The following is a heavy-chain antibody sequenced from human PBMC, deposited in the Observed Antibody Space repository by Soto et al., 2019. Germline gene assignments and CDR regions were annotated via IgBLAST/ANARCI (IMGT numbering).Heavy chain of an antibody. J-gene: IGHJ4*02. CDR2: ISAYNGNT. CDR1: GYTFTSYG. D-gene: IGHD5-12*01. CDR3: ARNIVATIVYYFDY. V-gene: IGHV1-18*01. Sequence: ASVKVSCKASGYTFTSYGISWVRQAPGQGLEWMGWISAYNGNTNYAQKLKGRVTMTTDTSTSTAYMELRSLRSDDTAVYYCARNIVATIVYYFDYWGQGTLVTVSS.